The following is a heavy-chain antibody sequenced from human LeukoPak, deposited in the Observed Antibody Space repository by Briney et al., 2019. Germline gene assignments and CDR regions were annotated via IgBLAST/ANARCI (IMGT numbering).Heavy chain of an antibody. D-gene: IGHD2-21*01. CDR3: ARVVVYDYYYYYYMDV. CDR2: INPSGGST. Sequence: ASVKVSCKASGYTFTSYYMHWVRQAPGQGLEWMGIINPSGGSTSYAQKFQGRVTMTRDMSTSTVYMELSSLRSEDTAVYYCARVVVYDYYYYYYMDVWGKGTTVTISS. CDR1: GYTFTSYY. V-gene: IGHV1-46*01. J-gene: IGHJ6*03.